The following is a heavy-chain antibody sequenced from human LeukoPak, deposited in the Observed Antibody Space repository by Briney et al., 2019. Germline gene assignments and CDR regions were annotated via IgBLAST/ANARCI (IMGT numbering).Heavy chain of an antibody. Sequence: SETLSLTCTVSGGSISSSSYYWGWIRQPPGKGLEWIGSIYYSGSTYYNPSLKSRVTISVDTSKNQFSLKLSSVTAADTAVYYCARQYYYDSSGFVFEYWGQGTLVTVSS. CDR1: GGSISSSSYY. CDR3: ARQYYYDSSGFVFEY. V-gene: IGHV4-39*01. D-gene: IGHD3-22*01. J-gene: IGHJ4*02. CDR2: IYYSGST.